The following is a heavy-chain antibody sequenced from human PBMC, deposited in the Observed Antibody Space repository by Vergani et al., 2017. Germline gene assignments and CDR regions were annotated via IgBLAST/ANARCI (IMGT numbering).Heavy chain of an antibody. CDR3: ARMDGGAATYYYYYMDV. J-gene: IGHJ6*03. Sequence: DVHLAESGGGFFQPGGSLRLSCAASGFTFSSYWMSWVRQAPGKGLEWVANIKQDGSEKYYVDSVKGRFTISRDNAKNSLYLQMNSLRAEDTAVYYCARMDGGAATYYYYYMDVWGKGTTVTVSS. CDR1: GFTFSSYW. D-gene: IGHD2-15*01. V-gene: IGHV3-7*01. CDR2: IKQDGSEK.